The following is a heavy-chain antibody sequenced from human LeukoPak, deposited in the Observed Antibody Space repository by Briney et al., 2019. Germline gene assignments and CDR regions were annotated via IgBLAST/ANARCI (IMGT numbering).Heavy chain of an antibody. V-gene: IGHV4-39*07. J-gene: IGHJ4*02. CDR2: IYYSGST. CDR1: GGSISSSSYY. D-gene: IGHD3-16*01. Sequence: SETLSLTCTVSGGSISSSSYYWGWIRQPPGKGLEWIGSIYYSGSTYYNPSLKSRVTISVDRSKNQFSLKLSSVTAADTAVYYCARALDDYVWGSSLGYWGQGTLVTVSS. CDR3: ARALDDYVWGSSLGY.